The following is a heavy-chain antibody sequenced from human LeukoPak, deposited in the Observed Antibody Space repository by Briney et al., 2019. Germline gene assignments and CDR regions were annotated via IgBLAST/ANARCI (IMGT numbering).Heavy chain of an antibody. CDR2: IIPIFGTA. V-gene: IGHV1-69*13. D-gene: IGHD1-26*01. CDR1: GGTFSSYA. CDR3: ARFRLGSIVGAIGGYFDY. J-gene: IGHJ4*02. Sequence: SVKVSCKASGGTFSSYAISWVRQAPGQGLEWMGGIIPIFGTANYAQKFHGRVTITADESTSTAYMELSSLRSEDTAVYYCARFRLGSIVGAIGGYFDYWGQGTLVTVSS.